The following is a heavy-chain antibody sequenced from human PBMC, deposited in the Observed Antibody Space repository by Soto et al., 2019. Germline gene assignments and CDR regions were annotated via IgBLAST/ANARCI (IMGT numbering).Heavy chain of an antibody. V-gene: IGHV4-39*01. Sequence: TLSLTCTVSSGSISVTDVFWGWVRQPPGKGLEWIGNVDYSGTAYFSPSLATRVTFHVDTAKNQFSLTLYSVTAADTAVYYCARITGRHLDYWGQGILVTVSS. CDR1: SGSISVTDVF. CDR3: ARITGRHLDY. CDR2: VDYSGTA. D-gene: IGHD1-20*01. J-gene: IGHJ4*02.